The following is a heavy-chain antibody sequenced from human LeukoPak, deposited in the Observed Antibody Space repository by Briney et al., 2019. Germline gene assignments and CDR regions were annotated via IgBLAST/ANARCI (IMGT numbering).Heavy chain of an antibody. V-gene: IGHV1-18*01. CDR2: ISAYNGDT. D-gene: IGHD6-19*01. CDR1: GYTFTSYG. Sequence: GASVKVSCKASGYTFTSYGISWVRQAPGQGLEWMGWISAYNGDTKYAETLQGRFTMTTDTSTGTAYMELMSLRSDDTAFYYCARQWLADAFDIWGQGTMVTVSS. CDR3: ARQWLADAFDI. J-gene: IGHJ3*02.